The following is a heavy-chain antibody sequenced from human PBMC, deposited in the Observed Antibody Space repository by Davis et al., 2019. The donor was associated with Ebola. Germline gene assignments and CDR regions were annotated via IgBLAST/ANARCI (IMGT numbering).Heavy chain of an antibody. CDR2: ISSSSSYI. J-gene: IGHJ6*04. V-gene: IGHV3-21*01. CDR3: ASSYGMDV. CDR1: GFTFSTYS. Sequence: GESLKISCAASGFTFSTYSMSWVRQAPGKGLEWVSSISSSSSYIYYADSVKGRFTISRDNAKNSLYLQMNSLRAEDTAVYYCASSYGMDVWGKGTTVTVSS.